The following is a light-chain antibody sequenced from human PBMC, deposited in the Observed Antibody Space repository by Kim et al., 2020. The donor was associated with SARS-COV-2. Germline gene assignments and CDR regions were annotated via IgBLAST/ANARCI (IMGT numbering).Light chain of an antibody. V-gene: IGLV1-40*01. CDR2: GNN. CDR3: QSSDSRLTTI. Sequence: GQRVTVSCTGSLSNIGAGYDVHWYQQLPGTAPKLLIYGNNNRPAGVPDRFSASRSGTLASLDITGLEADDEADYYCQSSDSRLTTIFGGGTQLTVL. J-gene: IGLJ2*01. CDR1: LSNIGAGYD.